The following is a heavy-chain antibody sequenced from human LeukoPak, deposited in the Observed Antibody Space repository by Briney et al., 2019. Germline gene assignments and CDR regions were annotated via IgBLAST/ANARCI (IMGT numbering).Heavy chain of an antibody. Sequence: ASVKVSCKASGYTFTSYYMHWARQAPGQGLEWMGIINPSGGSTSYAQKFQGRVTMTRDTSTSTVYMELSSLRSEDTAVYYCARDGAEYSSSSGMDVWGQGTTVTVSS. CDR1: GYTFTSYY. CDR3: ARDGAEYSSSSGMDV. V-gene: IGHV1-46*01. D-gene: IGHD6-6*01. J-gene: IGHJ6*02. CDR2: INPSGGST.